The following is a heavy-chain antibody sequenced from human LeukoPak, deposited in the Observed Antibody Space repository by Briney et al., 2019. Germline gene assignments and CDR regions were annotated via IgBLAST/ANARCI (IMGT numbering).Heavy chain of an antibody. V-gene: IGHV4-39*01. D-gene: IGHD3-10*01. CDR2: IYYSGST. J-gene: IGHJ4*02. CDR1: GGSISSSSYY. Sequence: SQTLSLTCAVSGGSISSSSYYWGWIRQPPGKGLEWIGSIYYSGSTYYNPSLKSRVTISVDTSKNQFSLKLSSVTAADTAVYYCARLFAGRRATMVRGVIDYWGQGTLVTVSS. CDR3: ARLFAGRRATMVRGVIDY.